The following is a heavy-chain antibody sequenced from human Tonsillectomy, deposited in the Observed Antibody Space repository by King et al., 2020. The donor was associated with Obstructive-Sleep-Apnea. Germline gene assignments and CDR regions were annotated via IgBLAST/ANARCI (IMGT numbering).Heavy chain of an antibody. V-gene: IGHV3-9*01. CDR2: SRWNSYSI. Sequence: VQLVESGGGLVQPGRSLRLSCAASGFTFDDYAMHWVRQAPGKGLEWVSGSRWNSYSIDYADSVKGRFTISRDNAKNSLYLQMNSLRAEDTASYYCARDNHGLDVWGQGTTVTVSS. CDR1: GFTFDDYA. CDR3: ARDNHGLDV. J-gene: IGHJ6*02.